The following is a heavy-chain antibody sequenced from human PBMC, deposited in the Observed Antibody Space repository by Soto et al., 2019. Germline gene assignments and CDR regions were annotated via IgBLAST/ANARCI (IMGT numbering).Heavy chain of an antibody. Sequence: QVQLQESGPGLVRPSQTLSLTCTVSGGSMSYDHYHWTWIRQPPGKGLEWIGYIHYSGSVFYNPSLQSRLSMSVDTSKNLFSLKLSSVTAADTAVYFCVREDDGGDRDYYGLDVWGQGTTVTVSS. CDR3: VREDDGGDRDYYGLDV. D-gene: IGHD2-21*02. V-gene: IGHV4-30-4*01. J-gene: IGHJ6*02. CDR2: IHYSGSV. CDR1: GGSMSYDHYH.